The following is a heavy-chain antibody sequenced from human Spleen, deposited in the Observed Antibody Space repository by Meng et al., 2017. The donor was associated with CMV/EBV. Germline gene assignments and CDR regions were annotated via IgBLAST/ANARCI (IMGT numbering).Heavy chain of an antibody. D-gene: IGHD6-19*01. Sequence: ASVKVSCKTSGYTFTNFYMHWVRQAPGQGLEWMGWISAYNGNTNYAQKFQGRVTITADKSTSTAYMELSSLRSEDTAVYYCVRDKVGSGRPYYGMDVWGQGTTVTVSS. CDR1: GYTFTNFY. J-gene: IGHJ6*02. CDR2: ISAYNGNT. CDR3: VRDKVGSGRPYYGMDV. V-gene: IGHV1-18*04.